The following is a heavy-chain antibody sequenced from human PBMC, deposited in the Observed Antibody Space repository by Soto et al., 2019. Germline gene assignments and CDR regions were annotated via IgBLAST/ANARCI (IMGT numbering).Heavy chain of an antibody. Sequence: AENLSLTCTVSRGSVSRGSYYWSWIRQPPGKGVEWIGYIYYSGSTNYNPSLKSRVTISVDMSKNQFSLKLSSVTAADTAVYYCARVKGGDYYDSSGYFFDSWGQGTLVTVAS. D-gene: IGHD3-22*01. CDR2: IYYSGST. CDR1: RGSVSRGSYY. CDR3: ARVKGGDYYDSSGYFFDS. V-gene: IGHV4-61*01. J-gene: IGHJ4*02.